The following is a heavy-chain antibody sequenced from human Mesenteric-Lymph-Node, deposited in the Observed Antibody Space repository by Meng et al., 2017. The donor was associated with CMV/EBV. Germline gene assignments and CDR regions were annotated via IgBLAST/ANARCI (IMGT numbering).Heavy chain of an antibody. CDR2: VSTYNGDT. D-gene: IGHD4-23*01. V-gene: IGHV1-18*04. Sequence: ASVKVSCKTSGYTFSSTGISWVRQAPGQGLEWMGWVSTYNGDTNYAQKFQGRVTMTTDTSTATAYMDLRSLRSDDTAVYYCATDDGGKTPLEYWGQGTVVTVSS. CDR1: GYTFSSTG. J-gene: IGHJ4*02. CDR3: ATDDGGKTPLEY.